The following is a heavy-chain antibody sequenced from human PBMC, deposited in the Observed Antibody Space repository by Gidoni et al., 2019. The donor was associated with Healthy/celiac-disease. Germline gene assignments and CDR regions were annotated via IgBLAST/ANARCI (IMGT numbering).Heavy chain of an antibody. J-gene: IGHJ4*02. CDR1: GYTLWCPA. V-gene: IGHV3-73*02. CDR3: TRHSPDSSGYSPSFDY. Sequence: EVQLVESGGGVVQPGGSMKLSCAASGYTLWCPAMRWVRQASGKGLGWVGLIRSKANSYATAYSASVKGRFTISRDDSKNTAYLQMNSLKAEDTAVYYCTRHSPDSSGYSPSFDYWGQGTLVTVSS. D-gene: IGHD3-22*01. CDR2: IRSKANSYAT.